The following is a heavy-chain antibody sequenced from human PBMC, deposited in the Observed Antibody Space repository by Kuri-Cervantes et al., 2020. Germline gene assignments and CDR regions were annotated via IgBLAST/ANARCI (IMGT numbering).Heavy chain of an antibody. CDR2: MNPNSGNT. V-gene: IGHV1-8*02. D-gene: IGHD2-2*01. J-gene: IGHJ4*02. CDR1: GYTFTSYD. Sequence: ASVKVSCKATGYTFTSYDINWVRQATGQGLEWMGWMNPNSGNTGYAQKFQGRVTMTRNTSISTAYMALSSLRSEDTAVYYCASFPPPNFSSTSCSRFDYWGQGTLVTVSS. CDR3: ASFPPPNFSSTSCSRFDY.